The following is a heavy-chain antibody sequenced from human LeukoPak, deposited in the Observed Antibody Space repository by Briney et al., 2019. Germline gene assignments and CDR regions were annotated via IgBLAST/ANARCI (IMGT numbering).Heavy chain of an antibody. J-gene: IGHJ4*02. D-gene: IGHD3-22*01. CDR2: ISYDGSNK. Sequence: GRSLRLSCAASGFTFSSYAMHWVRQAPGKGLEWVAVISYDGSNKYYADSVKGRFTISRDNSKNTLYLQMNSLRAEDTAVYYCARGKPMTMIVVVIPPWYFDYWGQGTLVTVSS. V-gene: IGHV3-30-3*01. CDR1: GFTFSSYA. CDR3: ARGKPMTMIVVVIPPWYFDY.